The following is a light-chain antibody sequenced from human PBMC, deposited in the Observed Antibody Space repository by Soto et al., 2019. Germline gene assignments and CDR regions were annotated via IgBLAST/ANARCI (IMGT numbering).Light chain of an antibody. CDR3: RQHNGYWT. CDR1: QSIGSW. Sequence: DIQMTQSPSTLSASVGDRVTITCRASQSIGSWLAWYQQRPGKAPKLLIYDASSLEVGVPSRFSGSGSGTEFTLTISSLQPDDFTTYYCRQHNGYWTFGQGTRVEIK. CDR2: DAS. J-gene: IGKJ1*01. V-gene: IGKV1-5*01.